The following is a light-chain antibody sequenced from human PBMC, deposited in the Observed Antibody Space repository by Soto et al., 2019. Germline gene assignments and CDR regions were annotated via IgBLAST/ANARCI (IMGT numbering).Light chain of an antibody. Sequence: QSVLTQPPSVSGAPGQRVTISCTGSSSNIGAGYDVHWYQQLPGTAPKLLIYGNSNRPSGVPDRFSGSKSGTSDSLAITGLQAEDEADYYCQSYDSSLSIVVFGGGTKLTVL. CDR3: QSYDSSLSIVV. V-gene: IGLV1-40*01. CDR1: SSNIGAGYD. J-gene: IGLJ2*01. CDR2: GNS.